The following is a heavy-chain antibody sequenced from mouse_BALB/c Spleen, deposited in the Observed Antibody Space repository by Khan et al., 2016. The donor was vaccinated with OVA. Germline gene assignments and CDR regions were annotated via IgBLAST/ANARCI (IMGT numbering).Heavy chain of an antibody. CDR1: GYTFTDYS. CDR3: ASGLKYGNFDY. CDR2: INTETGEP. Sequence: LVESGPELKKPGETVKISCKASGYTFTDYSMHWVKQAPEKGLKWMGWINTETGEPTYADDFKGRVALSLETSASTAYLQINNLKNEDTATYYCASGLKYGNFDYWGQGTTLTVSS. D-gene: IGHD2-10*02. J-gene: IGHJ2*01. V-gene: IGHV9-2-1*01.